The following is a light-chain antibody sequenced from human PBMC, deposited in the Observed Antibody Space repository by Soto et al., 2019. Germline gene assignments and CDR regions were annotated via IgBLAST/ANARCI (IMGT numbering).Light chain of an antibody. CDR3: QQYGSAPYT. CDR1: QSVSSTY. J-gene: IGKJ2*01. CDR2: GAS. V-gene: IGKV3-20*01. Sequence: EIVLTQSPATLSLSPGERATLSCRASQSVSSTYLAWYQQKVGQAPRLLMYGASSRATGIPDSFSGSGSGTDFTLTISRLEPEDCAVYYCQQYGSAPYTFGQGTTLEIK.